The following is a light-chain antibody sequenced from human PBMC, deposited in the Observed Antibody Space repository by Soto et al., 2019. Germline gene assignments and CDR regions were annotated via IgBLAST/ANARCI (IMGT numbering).Light chain of an antibody. V-gene: IGKV3-15*01. CDR1: QSVSSN. Sequence: EIVMTQSPDTLSVSPGERASLSCRASQSVSSNLAWYQQKPGQAPRLLIYGASTRATGIPARFSGSGSGTEFTLTISSLQSEDFAVYYCQQYNNWPPTFGQGTKVDIK. CDR3: QQYNNWPPT. J-gene: IGKJ1*01. CDR2: GAS.